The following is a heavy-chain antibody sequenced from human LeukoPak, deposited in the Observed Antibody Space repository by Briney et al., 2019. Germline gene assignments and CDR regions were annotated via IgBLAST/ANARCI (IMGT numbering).Heavy chain of an antibody. J-gene: IGHJ4*02. V-gene: IGHV4-59*01. CDR2: IYYSGST. CDR3: ARDLYYGDYVFDY. Sequence: PSETLSLTCTVSGGSISSYYWSWIRQPPGKGLEWIGYIYYSGSTNYIPSLKSRVTISVDTSKNQFSLKLSSVTAADTAVYYCARDLYYGDYVFDYWGQGTLVTVSS. D-gene: IGHD4-17*01. CDR1: GGSISSYY.